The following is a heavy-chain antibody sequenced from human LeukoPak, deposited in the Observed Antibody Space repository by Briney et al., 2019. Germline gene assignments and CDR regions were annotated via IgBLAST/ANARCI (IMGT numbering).Heavy chain of an antibody. CDR2: IIPIFGTA. Sequence: SVKVSCKASGGTFSSYAISWVRQAPGQGLEWMGGIIPIFGTANYAQKFQGRVTITADESTSTAYMELSSLRSEDTAVYYCARDNGYPTGFDYWGQGTLVTVSS. CDR3: ARDNGYPTGFDY. CDR1: GGTFSSYA. D-gene: IGHD5-24*01. J-gene: IGHJ4*02. V-gene: IGHV1-69*01.